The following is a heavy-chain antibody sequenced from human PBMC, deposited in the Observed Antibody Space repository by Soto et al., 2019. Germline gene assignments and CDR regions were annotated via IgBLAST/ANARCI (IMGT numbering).Heavy chain of an antibody. J-gene: IGHJ5*02. CDR2: FYSSGSI. D-gene: IGHD6-19*01. CDR3: ARMYSSGSGWFHP. V-gene: IGHV4-39*07. Sequence: AETLSLTCFVSCYSITAGGYYWSWIRHHPGKWLEWIGSFYSSGSIIYNPSLRSRVSISGDTSSNQFSMSLTSVTAADTARYYCARMYSSGSGWFHPWGQGTLVTVYS. CDR1: CYSITAGGYY.